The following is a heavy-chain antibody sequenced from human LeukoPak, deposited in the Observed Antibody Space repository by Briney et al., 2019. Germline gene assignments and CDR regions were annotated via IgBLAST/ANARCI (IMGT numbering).Heavy chain of an antibody. CDR2: IWHDGSNK. D-gene: IGHD3-16*01. CDR1: GFTFSAYG. Sequence: GTSLRLSCDASGFTFSAYGMHWVRQAPGKGLEWVAIIWHDGSNKYYAESVKGRFTISRDNSKNTLYLQMNSLGAEDTAVYYCAGDNAHWAYYFDYWGQGTLVTVSS. J-gene: IGHJ4*02. V-gene: IGHV3-33*01. CDR3: AGDNAHWAYYFDY.